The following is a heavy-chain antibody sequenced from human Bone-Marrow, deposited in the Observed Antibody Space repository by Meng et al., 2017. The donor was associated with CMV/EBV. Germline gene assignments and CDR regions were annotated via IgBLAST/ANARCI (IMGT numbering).Heavy chain of an antibody. CDR3: ARDYSGSFMDAFDI. CDR1: GYTFTGYC. J-gene: IGHJ3*02. V-gene: IGHV1-2*02. Sequence: ASVKVSCKASGYTFTGYCMHWVRQAPGQGLEWMGWINPNSGGTNYAQKFQGRVTMTRDTSISTAYMELSRLRSDDTAVYYCARDYSGSFMDAFDIWGQGTMVTVSS. CDR2: INPNSGGT. D-gene: IGHD1-26*01.